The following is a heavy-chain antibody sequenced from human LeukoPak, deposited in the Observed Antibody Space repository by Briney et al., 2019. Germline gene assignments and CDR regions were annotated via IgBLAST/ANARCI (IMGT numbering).Heavy chain of an antibody. J-gene: IGHJ4*02. CDR3: ARDGVREGHDGSLFDY. CDR1: EYTFKDYY. CDR2: ISANRGAT. Sequence: ASVKVSCNVSEYTFKDYYMRWVRQAPGQGLEWMGWISANRGATKYAQKFQGRVTMTRDTSISTVYMDLSRLTSDDTAVYYCARDGVREGHDGSLFDYWGQGTLVTVSS. V-gene: IGHV1-2*02. D-gene: IGHD1-26*01.